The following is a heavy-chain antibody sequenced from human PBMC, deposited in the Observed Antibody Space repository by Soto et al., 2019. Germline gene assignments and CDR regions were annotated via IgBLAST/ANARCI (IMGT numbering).Heavy chain of an antibody. D-gene: IGHD3-10*01. J-gene: IGHJ5*02. V-gene: IGHV4-30-4*01. Sequence: TSETLSLTCTVSGDSISSGNHYWSWIRQPPGKGLEWIGYIFYSGTAYYNPSLKSRLTISVDTSKNQFSLKLSSVTAADTAVYYCARTDYGTAYFDPWGQGSLVTAPQ. CDR3: ARTDYGTAYFDP. CDR1: GDSISSGNHY. CDR2: IFYSGTA.